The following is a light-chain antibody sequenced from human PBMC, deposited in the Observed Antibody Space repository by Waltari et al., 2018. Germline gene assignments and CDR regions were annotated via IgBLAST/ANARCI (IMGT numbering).Light chain of an antibody. CDR1: QSVSSY. CDR2: DAF. Sequence: EIVLTQSPATLSLSPGERATLSCRASQSVSSYLIWYQQKPGQAPRLLIYDAFNRATGIPARFSGSGSGTDFTLTISSLEPEDFAVYYCQQRANWPITFGQGTRLESK. CDR3: QQRANWPIT. J-gene: IGKJ5*01. V-gene: IGKV3-11*01.